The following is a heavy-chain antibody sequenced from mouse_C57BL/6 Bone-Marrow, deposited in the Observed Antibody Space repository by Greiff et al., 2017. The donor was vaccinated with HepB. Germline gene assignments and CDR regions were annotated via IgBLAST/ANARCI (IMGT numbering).Heavy chain of an antibody. V-gene: IGHV3-6*01. Sequence: EVQRVESGPGLVKPSQSLSLTCSVTGYSITSGYYWNWIRQFPGNKLEWMGYISYDGSNNYNPSLKNRISITRDTSKNQFFLKLNSVTTEDTATYYCALLLWLRDFDYWGQGTTLTVSS. J-gene: IGHJ2*01. CDR3: ALLLWLRDFDY. CDR2: ISYDGSN. D-gene: IGHD2-2*01. CDR1: GYSITSGYY.